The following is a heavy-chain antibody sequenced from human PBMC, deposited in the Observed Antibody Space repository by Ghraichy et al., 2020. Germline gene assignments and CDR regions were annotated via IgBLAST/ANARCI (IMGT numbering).Heavy chain of an antibody. Sequence: GGSLRLSCAASGFTFSSYAMSWVRQAPGKGLEWVSAISGSGGSTYYADSVKGRFTISRDNSKNTLYLQMKSLRAEDTAVYYCARGVSSGWYIPRFDYWGQGTLVTVSS. V-gene: IGHV3-23*01. CDR3: ARGVSSGWYIPRFDY. J-gene: IGHJ4*02. D-gene: IGHD6-19*01. CDR2: ISGSGGST. CDR1: GFTFSSYA.